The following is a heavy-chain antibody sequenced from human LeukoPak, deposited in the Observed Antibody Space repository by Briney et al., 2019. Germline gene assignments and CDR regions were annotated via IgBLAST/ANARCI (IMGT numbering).Heavy chain of an antibody. CDR2: IRYDGSNK. J-gene: IGHJ4*02. Sequence: GGSLRLSCAASGFTFSSYAMHWVRQAPGQGLEWVAFIRYDGSNKYYADSVKGRFTISRDNSKNTLYLQMNSLRPEDTAVYYCAKDRSSSNWYYFDYWGQGTLVTVSS. V-gene: IGHV3-30*02. D-gene: IGHD6-13*01. CDR3: AKDRSSSNWYYFDY. CDR1: GFTFSSYA.